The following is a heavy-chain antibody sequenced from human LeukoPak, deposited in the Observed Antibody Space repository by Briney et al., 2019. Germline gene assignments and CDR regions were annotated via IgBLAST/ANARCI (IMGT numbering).Heavy chain of an antibody. D-gene: IGHD6-13*01. J-gene: IGHJ4*02. Sequence: ASVKVSCKASGYTFTSYGISWVRQAPGQALEWVGWISAYNGNTNYAQKLQGRVTMTTDTSTSTAYMELRSLRSDDTAVYYCARDGRPGYSSSWYYFDYWGQGTLVTVSS. V-gene: IGHV1-18*01. CDR1: GYTFTSYG. CDR2: ISAYNGNT. CDR3: ARDGRPGYSSSWYYFDY.